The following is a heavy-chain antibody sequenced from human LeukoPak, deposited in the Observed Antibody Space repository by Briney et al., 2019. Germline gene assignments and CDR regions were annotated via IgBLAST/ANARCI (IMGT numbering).Heavy chain of an antibody. CDR1: GFSFDDYA. Sequence: PGGSLRLSCVASGFSFDDYAMHWVRHAPGKGLEWVSYLSSSTTIYYSDSVKGRFTISRDNAKNSLYLQMNSLRAEDTALYYCARYNYYYYYMDVWGKGTTVTVSS. V-gene: IGHV3-69-1*01. CDR3: ARYNYYYYYMDV. CDR2: LSSSTTI. J-gene: IGHJ6*03.